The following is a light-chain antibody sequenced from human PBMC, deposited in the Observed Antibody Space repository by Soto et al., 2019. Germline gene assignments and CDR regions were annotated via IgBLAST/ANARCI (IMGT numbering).Light chain of an antibody. J-gene: IGKJ1*01. CDR1: QSVSSN. Sequence: DIVMTQSPATLSVSPGERATLSCRASQSVSSNLAWYQQKPGQAPRLLIYGASTRATGIPARFSGSGSGTDFTLTNSSLLYEDFAVYYCQQYNNWPPCTFGQGTKVEIK. V-gene: IGKV3-15*01. CDR2: GAS. CDR3: QQYNNWPPCT.